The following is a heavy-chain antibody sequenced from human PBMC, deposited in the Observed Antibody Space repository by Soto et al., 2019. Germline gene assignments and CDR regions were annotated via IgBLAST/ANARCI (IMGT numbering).Heavy chain of an antibody. D-gene: IGHD2-21*02. Sequence: QITLKESGPTLVRPPQTLTLTCTFSGFSLTSGVGVGWIRQPPGKALEWLALIYWDDDKRYSPSLKNRVTITKDTATNQVVLTMTNVGPVDTATYFCAHIDPEIVTVGGHGGFDYWGQGTLVTVAS. J-gene: IGHJ4*02. CDR1: GFSLTSGVG. V-gene: IGHV2-5*02. CDR2: IYWDDDK. CDR3: AHIDPEIVTVGGHGGFDY.